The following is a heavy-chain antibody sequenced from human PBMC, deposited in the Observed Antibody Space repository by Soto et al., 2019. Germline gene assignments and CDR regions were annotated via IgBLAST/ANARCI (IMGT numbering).Heavy chain of an antibody. CDR2: IWYDGSNK. Sequence: PGGSLRLSCAASGFTFSSYGMHWVRQAPGKGLEWVAVIWYDGSNKYYADSVKGRFTISRDNSKNTLYLQMNSLRADDTAVYYCARGSLGYCSGGSCFFDYWGQGTLVTVSS. J-gene: IGHJ4*02. CDR1: GFTFSSYG. V-gene: IGHV3-33*01. CDR3: ARGSLGYCSGGSCFFDY. D-gene: IGHD2-15*01.